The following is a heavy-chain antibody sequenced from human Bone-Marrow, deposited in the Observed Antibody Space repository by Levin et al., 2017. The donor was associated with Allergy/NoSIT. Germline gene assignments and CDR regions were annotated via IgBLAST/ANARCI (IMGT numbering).Heavy chain of an antibody. D-gene: IGHD6-13*01. V-gene: IGHV3-48*01. CDR1: GFTFSSYS. CDR2: ISSSSSTI. J-gene: IGHJ6*03. Sequence: GGSLRLSCAASGFTFSSYSMNWVRQAPGKGLEWVSYISSSSSTIYYADSVKGRFTISRDNAKNSLYLQMNSLRAEDTAVYYCARDFPYSSSWSKTDYYYYYYMDVWGKGTTVTVSS. CDR3: ARDFPYSSSWSKTDYYYYYYMDV.